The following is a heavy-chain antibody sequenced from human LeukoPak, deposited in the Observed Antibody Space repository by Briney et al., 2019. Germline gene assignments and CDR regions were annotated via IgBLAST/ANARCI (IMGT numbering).Heavy chain of an antibody. V-gene: IGHV3-48*01. D-gene: IGHD6-13*01. Sequence: GGSLRLSCAASGFTFSSYEMNWVRQAPGKGLEWVSYISSSSSTIYYADSVKGRFTISRDNAKNSLYLQMNSLRAEDTAVYYCARAIYSSSWYVPYRYYYYMDVWGKGTTVTVSS. J-gene: IGHJ6*03. CDR3: ARAIYSSSWYVPYRYYYYMDV. CDR2: ISSSSSTI. CDR1: GFTFSSYE.